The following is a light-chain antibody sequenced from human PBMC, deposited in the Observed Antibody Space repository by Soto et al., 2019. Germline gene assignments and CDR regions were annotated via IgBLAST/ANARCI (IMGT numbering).Light chain of an antibody. CDR2: EVS. J-gene: IGLJ3*02. V-gene: IGLV2-14*01. CDR3: SSYTSSSTPGV. Sequence: QSALTQPASVSGSPGQSITISCTGTSSDVGGYNYVSWYQQHPGKAPKLMIYEVSNRPSGVSNRFSGSKSGNTASLTISGLQAEDEADYYCSSYTSSSTPGVFGGGTKLPVL. CDR1: SSDVGGYNY.